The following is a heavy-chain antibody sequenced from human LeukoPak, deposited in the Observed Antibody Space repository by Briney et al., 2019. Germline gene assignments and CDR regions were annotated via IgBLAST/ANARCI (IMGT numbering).Heavy chain of an antibody. D-gene: IGHD3-22*01. CDR1: GGSISSYY. Sequence: SETLSLTCTVAGGSISSYYWSWLRQPPGKGLEWIGYIYYSGSTNYNPSLKSRVTISVDTSKNQFSLKLSSVTAADTAVYYCAILPDPQFGTMKDYWGQGTLVTVSS. CDR2: IYYSGST. J-gene: IGHJ4*02. CDR3: AILPDPQFGTMKDY. V-gene: IGHV4-59*01.